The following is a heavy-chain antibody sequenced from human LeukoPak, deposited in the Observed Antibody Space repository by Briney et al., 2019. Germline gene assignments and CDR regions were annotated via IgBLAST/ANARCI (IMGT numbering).Heavy chain of an antibody. V-gene: IGHV3-23*01. J-gene: IGHJ3*01. CDR2: ISGRGDYT. D-gene: IGHD3-10*01. CDR1: GFTFSTYA. CDR3: ATRGA. Sequence: KPGGSLRLSCAASGFTFSTYAMHWVRQAPGKGLVWVSAISGRGDYTYYADSVKGRFTISRDNSKNTLYLQMNSLRAEDTAVYYCATRGAWGQGTMVTVSP.